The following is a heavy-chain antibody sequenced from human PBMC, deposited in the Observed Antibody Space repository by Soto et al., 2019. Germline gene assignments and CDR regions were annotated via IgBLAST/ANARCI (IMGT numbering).Heavy chain of an antibody. V-gene: IGHV5-51*01. CDR2: ILPRDSEG. CDR1: GYIFTNYW. Sequence: GESLKISCKGSGYIFTNYWIGWVRQMPGKGLEWMGMILPRDSEGGVSPSLQGQVTISADKSISTTYLQWSSLKASDTAMYYCARRDYTGTNSDYFNYWGQGTLVTVSS. D-gene: IGHD1-26*01. CDR3: ARRDYTGTNSDYFNY. J-gene: IGHJ4*02.